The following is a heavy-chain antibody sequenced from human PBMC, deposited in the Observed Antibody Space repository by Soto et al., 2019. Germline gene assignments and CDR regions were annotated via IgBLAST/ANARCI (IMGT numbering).Heavy chain of an antibody. CDR1: GYTFTSYD. Sequence: QVQLVQSGAEVKKPGASVKVSCKASGYTFTSYDINWVRQATGQGLEWVGWMNPNSGNTGYAQKFQGRVTMTRNTSISTAYMELSSLRSEDTAVYYCARGSGDILTGYYSWFDPWGQGTLVTVSS. CDR2: MNPNSGNT. V-gene: IGHV1-8*01. D-gene: IGHD3-9*01. J-gene: IGHJ5*02. CDR3: ARGSGDILTGYYSWFDP.